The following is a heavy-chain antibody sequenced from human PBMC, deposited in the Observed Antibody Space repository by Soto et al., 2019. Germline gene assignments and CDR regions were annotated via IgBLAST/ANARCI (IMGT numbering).Heavy chain of an antibody. D-gene: IGHD3-16*02. CDR3: ARRMITFGGVIVADAFDI. CDR2: INAYNGNT. V-gene: IGHV1-18*01. Sequence: QVQLVQSGAEVKKPGASVKVSCKASGYTFTSYGISWVRQAPGQGLEWMGWINAYNGNTNYAQKHQGRVTMTTDTSTSTAYMELRSLRSDDTAVYYCARRMITFGGVIVADAFDIWGQGTMVTVSS. J-gene: IGHJ3*02. CDR1: GYTFTSYG.